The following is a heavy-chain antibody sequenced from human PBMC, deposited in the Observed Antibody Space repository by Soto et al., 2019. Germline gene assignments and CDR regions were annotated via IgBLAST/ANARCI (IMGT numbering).Heavy chain of an antibody. CDR3: ARGEISCGGGTCYSAYFGP. Sequence: PGESLKISCQGSGYNFANYWIGWVRQMPGKGLEWMGILYPGDSDSRYSPSFHGQLTISADKSSRTAYLQWSSLKTSDTAVYYCARGEISCGGGTCYSAYFGPWGQGTRVTVSS. D-gene: IGHD2-15*01. CDR1: GYNFANYW. V-gene: IGHV5-51*01. CDR2: LYPGDSDS. J-gene: IGHJ5*02.